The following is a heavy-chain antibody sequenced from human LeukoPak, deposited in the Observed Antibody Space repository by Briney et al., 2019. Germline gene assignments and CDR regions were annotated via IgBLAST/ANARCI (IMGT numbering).Heavy chain of an antibody. Sequence: GASVKVSCKASGGTFSSYAISWVRLAPGQGLEWMGGIIPIFGTANYAQKFQGRVTITADESTSTAYMELSSLRSEDTAVYYCATLPRYVYRHNWFDPWGQGTLVTVSS. CDR1: GGTFSSYA. D-gene: IGHD2-2*02. CDR2: IIPIFGTA. CDR3: ATLPRYVYRHNWFDP. J-gene: IGHJ5*02. V-gene: IGHV1-69*13.